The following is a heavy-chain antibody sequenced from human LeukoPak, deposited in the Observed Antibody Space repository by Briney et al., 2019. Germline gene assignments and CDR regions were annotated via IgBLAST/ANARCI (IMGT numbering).Heavy chain of an antibody. CDR3: ANHLACGSTSCPPFDD. D-gene: IGHD2-2*01. CDR2: IQSDGSDK. V-gene: IGHV3-30*02. CDR1: GYSFNTYG. Sequence: GGSLRLSCAASGYSFNTYGMHWVRQAPGKGLEWVAFIQSDGSDKFYADSVKGRFTISRDNSKNTLYLQMNSLRAEDTAVYYCANHLACGSTSCPPFDDWGQGTLVTVSS. J-gene: IGHJ4*02.